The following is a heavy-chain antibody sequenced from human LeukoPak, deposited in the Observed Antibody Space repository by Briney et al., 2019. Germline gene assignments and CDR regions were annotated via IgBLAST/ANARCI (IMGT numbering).Heavy chain of an antibody. V-gene: IGHV3-7*02. CDR3: ARGQPPSYYDMDV. CDR2: IKQDGSEK. J-gene: IGHJ6*02. D-gene: IGHD6-13*01. Sequence: GGSLRLSCAASGFTFSNYWMSWVRQAPGQGLEWVGNIKQDGSEKYYVDSVKGRFTISRDNSKNTLYLQMSSLRAEDTALYYCARGQPPSYYDMDVWGQGTTVTVSS. CDR1: GFTFSNYW.